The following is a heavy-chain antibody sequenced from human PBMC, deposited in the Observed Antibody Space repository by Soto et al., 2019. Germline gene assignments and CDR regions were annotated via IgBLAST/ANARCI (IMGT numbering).Heavy chain of an antibody. V-gene: IGHV4-34*01. CDR3: ARGRDTVVRGVMNWFDP. CDR2: IDQSGST. J-gene: IGHJ5*02. D-gene: IGHD3-10*01. Sequence: QVQLQQWGAGLLKSSETLSLTCAVYGGSFSGYYWNWLRQPPGAGLEWIGKIDQSGSTNYNPSLKSRVSMSVDTSRSQFSLKLTSVTAMDTAVYFCARGRDTVVRGVMNWFDPWGQGTLVTVSS. CDR1: GGSFSGYY.